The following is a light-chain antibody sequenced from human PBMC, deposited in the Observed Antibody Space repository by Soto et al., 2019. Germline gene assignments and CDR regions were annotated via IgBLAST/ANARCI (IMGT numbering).Light chain of an antibody. CDR2: GAS. J-gene: IGKJ1*01. Sequence: EIVMTQSPATLSVSPGERATLSCRASQSVSTNLAWYQQKPGQVPSLLIYGASTRATGIPARFSGSGSGTEFTLIIDSLQSEDFAVYYCQRRSNWSTTFGQGTKVDI. V-gene: IGKV3-15*01. CDR3: QRRSNWSTT. CDR1: QSVSTN.